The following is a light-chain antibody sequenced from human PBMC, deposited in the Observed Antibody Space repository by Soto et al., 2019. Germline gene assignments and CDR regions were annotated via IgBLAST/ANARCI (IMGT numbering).Light chain of an antibody. Sequence: QSALTQPASVSGSPGQSITISCTGTSSDVGAYTFVSWYQQHPDKVPKLMIFDVSRRPSGVSDRFSGSKSDNTASLTISGLQPEDEADYYCSSYTRSSPHVFGSGTKVTVL. CDR2: DVS. CDR1: SSDVGAYTF. CDR3: SSYTRSSPHV. V-gene: IGLV2-14*03. J-gene: IGLJ1*01.